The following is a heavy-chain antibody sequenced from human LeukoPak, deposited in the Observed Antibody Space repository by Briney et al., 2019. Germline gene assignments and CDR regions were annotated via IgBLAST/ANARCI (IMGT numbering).Heavy chain of an antibody. CDR2: ICPGDSDT. CDR3: ARHTTVGGSLRFDY. CDR1: GYGFSSYW. D-gene: IGHD4-23*01. V-gene: IGHV5-51*01. J-gene: IGHJ4*02. Sequence: GESLKISCKGSGYGFSSYWIGWVRQMPGKGLEYMGIICPGDSDTRYSQSFQGQVTISADKSITTAYLQWISLKASDTGMYYCARHTTVGGSLRFDYWGQGTLVSVSS.